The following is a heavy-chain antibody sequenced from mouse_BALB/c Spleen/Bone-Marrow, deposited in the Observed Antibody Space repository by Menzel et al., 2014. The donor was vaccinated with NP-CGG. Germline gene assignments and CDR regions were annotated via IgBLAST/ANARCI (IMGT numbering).Heavy chain of an antibody. D-gene: IGHD2-3*01. Sequence: EVKLQESGGGLVKPGGSLKLSRAASGFTFSSFAMSWVRQTPEKRLEWVATISSGGGYTYYPDSVKGRFTISRDNAKNSLYLQMSSLRSEDTAMYYCARQESIYDGYYGGSTYWGQGTLVTVSA. J-gene: IGHJ3*01. V-gene: IGHV5-9-3*01. CDR2: ISSGGGYT. CDR1: GFTFSSFA. CDR3: ARQESIYDGYYGGSTY.